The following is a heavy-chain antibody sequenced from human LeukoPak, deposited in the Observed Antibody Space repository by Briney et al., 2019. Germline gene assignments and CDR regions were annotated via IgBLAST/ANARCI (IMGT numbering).Heavy chain of an antibody. V-gene: IGHV1-18*01. CDR1: GYTFTTYA. D-gene: IGHD1-26*01. Sequence: GASVKVSFKASGYTFTTYAISWVRQAPGQGLEWMGWVSVYSGSTNYAQKFEDRVTITTDTSTRTAYMELRSLRSDDTAVYFCASRSGSYTSYFDYWGPGTLVTVSS. CDR3: ASRSGSYTSYFDY. J-gene: IGHJ4*02. CDR2: VSVYSGST.